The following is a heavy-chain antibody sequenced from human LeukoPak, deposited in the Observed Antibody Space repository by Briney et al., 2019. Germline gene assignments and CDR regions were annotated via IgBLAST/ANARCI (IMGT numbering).Heavy chain of an antibody. CDR3: ARISDRSGGSCYSRNY. CDR2: ISSSSSYI. D-gene: IGHD2-15*01. Sequence: GGSLRLSCAASGFTFSSYSMDWVRQAPGKGLEWVSSISSSSSYIYYADSVKGRFTISRDNAKNSLYLQMNSLRAEDTAVYYCARISDRSGGSCYSRNYWGQGTLVTVSS. J-gene: IGHJ4*02. CDR1: GFTFSSYS. V-gene: IGHV3-21*01.